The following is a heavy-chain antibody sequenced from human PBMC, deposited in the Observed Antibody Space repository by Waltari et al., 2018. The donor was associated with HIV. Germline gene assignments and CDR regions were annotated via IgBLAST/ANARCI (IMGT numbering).Heavy chain of an antibody. CDR2: IRGSNTYI. CDR3: ARDRSDDFWSGPNYGMDV. CDR1: GFDFNTYS. D-gene: IGHD3-3*01. J-gene: IGHJ6*02. V-gene: IGHV3-21*06. Sequence: EEHLVESGGGLVKPGESLRLSCAASGFDFNTYSMNWVRQAPGKGLELVSSIRGSNTYINYADSVKGRFTISRDNAKNSLELQMSSLRAEDTAVYYCARDRSDDFWSGPNYGMDVWGQGTTVTVSS.